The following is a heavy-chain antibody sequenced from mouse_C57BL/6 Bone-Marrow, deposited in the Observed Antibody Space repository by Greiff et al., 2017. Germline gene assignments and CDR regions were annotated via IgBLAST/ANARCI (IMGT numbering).Heavy chain of an antibody. CDR2: ISSGGSYT. V-gene: IGHV5-6*01. CDR1: GFTFSSYG. J-gene: IGHJ3*01. CDR3: ARPRDWFAY. Sequence: EVQRVESGGDLVKPGGSLKLSCAASGFTFSSYGMSWVRQTPDKRLEWVATISSGGSYTYYPDSVKGRFTISRDNAKNTLYLQMSSLKSEDTAMYYCARPRDWFAYWGQGTLVTVSA.